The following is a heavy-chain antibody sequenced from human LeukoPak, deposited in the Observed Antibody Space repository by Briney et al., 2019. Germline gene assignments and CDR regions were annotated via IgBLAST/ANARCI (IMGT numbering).Heavy chain of an antibody. CDR1: GFTFSSYE. V-gene: IGHV3-48*03. Sequence: GGALRLSCAGSGFTFSSYEMNWVRQAPGKGLEGVSYISSSGSTIYYADSVKGRFTISRDNAKNSLYLQMNSLRAEDTAVYYCASEAVFGWFDPWRQGTLVTVPS. CDR2: ISSSGSTI. CDR3: ASEAVFGWFDP. J-gene: IGHJ5*02. D-gene: IGHD3-10*01.